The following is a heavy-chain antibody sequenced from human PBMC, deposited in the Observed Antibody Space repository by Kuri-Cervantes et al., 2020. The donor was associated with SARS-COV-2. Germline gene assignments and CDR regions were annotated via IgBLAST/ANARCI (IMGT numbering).Heavy chain of an antibody. CDR3: AKREASYYFYGMDV. D-gene: IGHD1-26*01. V-gene: IGHV1-69*06. CDR1: GGTFSSYA. Sequence: SVKVSCKASGGTFSSYAISWVRQAPGQGLEWMGGIIPIFGTANYAQKFQGRVTITADKSTSTAYMELSSLRSEDTAVYYCAKREASYYFYGMDVWGQGTTVTVSS. CDR2: IIPIFGTA. J-gene: IGHJ6*02.